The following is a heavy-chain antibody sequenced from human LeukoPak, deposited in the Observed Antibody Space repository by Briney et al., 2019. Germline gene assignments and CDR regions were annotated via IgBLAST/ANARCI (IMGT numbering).Heavy chain of an antibody. CDR2: IYYSGNT. V-gene: IGHV4-39*01. CDR1: GGSISSSSYY. J-gene: IGHJ4*02. CDR3: ARARISHREEDCSGGSCYSRGSGDYFDY. Sequence: PSETLSLTCIVSGGSISSSSYYWGWIRQPPGKGLEWIGSIYYSGNTYYNSSLKSRVTISGDTSKNQFSLKLSSVTAADTAVYYCARARISHREEDCSGGSCYSRGSGDYFDYWGQGTLVTVSS. D-gene: IGHD2-15*01.